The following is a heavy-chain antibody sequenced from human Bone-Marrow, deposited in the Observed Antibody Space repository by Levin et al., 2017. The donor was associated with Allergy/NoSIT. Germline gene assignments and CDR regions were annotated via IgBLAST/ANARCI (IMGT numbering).Heavy chain of an antibody. J-gene: IGHJ3*01. CDR1: GFTFSRYA. Sequence: GESLKISCAASGFTFSRYAMTWVRQAPGKGLEWVSSITGSGSGTYYADSVQGRFTISRDNSQNTLYLQMISLRAEDTALYYCGMDPNGDYIGAFDFWGQGTMVTVSS. V-gene: IGHV3-23*01. D-gene: IGHD4-17*01. CDR2: ITGSGSGT. CDR3: GMDPNGDYIGAFDF.